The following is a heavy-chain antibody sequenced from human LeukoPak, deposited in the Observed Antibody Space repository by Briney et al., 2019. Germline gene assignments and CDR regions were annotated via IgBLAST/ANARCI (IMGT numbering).Heavy chain of an antibody. CDR3: ARDGRITMVRGATARWFDP. J-gene: IGHJ5*02. Sequence: GGSLRLSCAASGFSFSSYGMHWVRQAPGKGLVWVAVISYDGSNKYYADSVKGRFTISRDNSKNTLYLQMNSLRAEDTAVYYCARDGRITMVRGATARWFDPWGQGTLVTVSS. CDR2: ISYDGSNK. V-gene: IGHV3-30*03. D-gene: IGHD3-10*01. CDR1: GFSFSSYG.